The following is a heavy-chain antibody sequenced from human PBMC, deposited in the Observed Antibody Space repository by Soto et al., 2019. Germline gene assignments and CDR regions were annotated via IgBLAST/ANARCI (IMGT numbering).Heavy chain of an antibody. J-gene: IGHJ4*02. D-gene: IGHD3-22*01. Sequence: QVQLQESGPGLVKPSETLSLTCTVSGGSVSSGSYYWSWIRQPPGKGLEWIGYIYYSGSTNYNPSLKSRVPIXXDXSXXQFSLKLSSVTAADTAVYYCARYDSSGYYPAPIDYWGQGTLVTVSS. V-gene: IGHV4-61*01. CDR3: ARYDSSGYYPAPIDY. CDR2: IYYSGST. CDR1: GGSVSSGSYY.